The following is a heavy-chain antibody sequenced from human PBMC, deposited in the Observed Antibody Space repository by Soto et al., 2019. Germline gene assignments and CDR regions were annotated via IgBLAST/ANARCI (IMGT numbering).Heavy chain of an antibody. J-gene: IGHJ6*04. Sequence: SSKAPGFAFTCEYMCWARHDPEQGMEWMGIIIPSGGSTSYAQKFQGRVTMTRDTSTSTVYMELSSLRSEDTAVYYCARDLLAAGGGFYYYSGLDVWGKGTTVTAPQ. CDR3: ARDLLAAGGGFYYYSGLDV. V-gene: IGHV1-46*01. CDR2: IIPSGGST. D-gene: IGHD6-13*01. CDR1: GFAFTCEY.